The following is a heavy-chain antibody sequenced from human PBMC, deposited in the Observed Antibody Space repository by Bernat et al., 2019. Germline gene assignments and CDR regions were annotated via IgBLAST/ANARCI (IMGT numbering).Heavy chain of an antibody. CDR3: ARRGYSGYAAWFQH. D-gene: IGHD5-12*01. Sequence: EVQLVESGGGLVQPGGSLRLSCAASGFTFSSYEMNWVRQAPGKGLEWVSYISSSGSTIYYADSVKGRFTISRDNAKNSLYLQMNSLRAEDTAVYYCARRGYSGYAAWFQHWDQGTLVTVSS. J-gene: IGHJ1*01. CDR1: GFTFSSYE. V-gene: IGHV3-48*03. CDR2: ISSSGSTI.